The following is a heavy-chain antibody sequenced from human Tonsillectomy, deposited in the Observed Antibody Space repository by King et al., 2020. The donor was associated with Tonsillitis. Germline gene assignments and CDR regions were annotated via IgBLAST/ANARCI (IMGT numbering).Heavy chain of an antibody. D-gene: IGHD5-12*01. CDR3: ARDIVATKHFDY. J-gene: IGHJ4*02. CDR1: GGSVSSGSYY. CDR2: IYYSGST. V-gene: IGHV4-61*01. Sequence: QLQESGPGLVKPSETLSLTCTVSGGSVSSGSYYWSWIRQPPGKGLEWIGYIYYSGSTNSNPSLKSRVTISVDTSKNPFSLKLSSVTAADTAVYYCARDIVATKHFDYWGQGTLVTVSS.